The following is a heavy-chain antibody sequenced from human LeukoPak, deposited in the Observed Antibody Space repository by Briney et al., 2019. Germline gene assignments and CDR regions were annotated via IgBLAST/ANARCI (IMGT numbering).Heavy chain of an antibody. CDR3: AREIGDSSSWYGAYYYYYYMDV. V-gene: IGHV4-59*01. Sequence: SETLSLTCTVSGGSISSYYWSWIRQPPGKGLEWIGYIYYSGSTNYNPSLKSRVTISVDTSKNQFSLKLSSVTAADTAVYYCAREIGDSSSWYGAYYYYYYMDVRGKGTTVTVSS. CDR2: IYYSGST. CDR1: GGSISSYY. D-gene: IGHD6-13*01. J-gene: IGHJ6*03.